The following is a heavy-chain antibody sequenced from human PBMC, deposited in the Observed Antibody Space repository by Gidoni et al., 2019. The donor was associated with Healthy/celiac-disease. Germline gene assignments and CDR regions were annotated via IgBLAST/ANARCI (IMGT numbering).Heavy chain of an antibody. V-gene: IGHV1-46*01. CDR2: INPSGGST. CDR1: GYTFTSYY. D-gene: IGHD1-26*01. CDR3: ARDRGSYWGGFDP. J-gene: IGHJ5*02. Sequence: QVQLVQSGAEVKKPGASVKVSCKASGYTFTSYYMHWVRQAPGQGLEWMGRINPSGGSTSYAQKFQGRVTMTRDTSTSTVYMELSSLRSEDTAVDYGARDRGSYWGGFDPWGQGTLVTVSS.